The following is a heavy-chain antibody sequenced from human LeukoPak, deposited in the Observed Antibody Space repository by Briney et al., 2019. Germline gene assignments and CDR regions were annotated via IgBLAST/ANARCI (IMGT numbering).Heavy chain of an antibody. V-gene: IGHV4-59*08. CDR1: GGSISSYY. J-gene: IGHJ4*02. Sequence: SESLSLTCTVSGGSISSYYWTWLRQAPGTGLERIGYIYYSGSTNYNPSLKSRVTMSVDTSKNQFSLKLSSVTAADTAVYFCASAPYSSRWEHFDYWGQGALVTVSS. D-gene: IGHD6-13*01. CDR3: ASAPYSSRWEHFDY. CDR2: IYYSGST.